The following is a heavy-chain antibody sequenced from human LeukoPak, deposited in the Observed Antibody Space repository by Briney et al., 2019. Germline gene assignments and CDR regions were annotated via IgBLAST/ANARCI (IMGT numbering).Heavy chain of an antibody. Sequence: PGGSLRLSCAASGFTFSSYAMHWVRQAPGKGLEWVAVISYDGSNKYYADSVKGRFTISRDNSKNTLYLQMNSLRAEDTAVYYCAKDGESGFDYWGQGTLVTVSS. CDR3: AKDGESGFDY. CDR2: ISYDGSNK. CDR1: GFTFSSYA. V-gene: IGHV3-30*04. D-gene: IGHD2-21*01. J-gene: IGHJ4*02.